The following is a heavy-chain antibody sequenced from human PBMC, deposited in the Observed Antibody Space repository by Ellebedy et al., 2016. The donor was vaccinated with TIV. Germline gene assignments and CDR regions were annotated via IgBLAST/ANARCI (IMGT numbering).Heavy chain of an antibody. CDR3: AGAYLGYPHWFDP. CDR1: GGPFSGYY. CDR2: INHSGST. D-gene: IGHD2/OR15-2a*01. V-gene: IGHV4-34*10. J-gene: IGHJ5*02. Sequence: MPSETLSLTCGVYGGPFSGYYWSWIRQPPGKGLEWLGEINHSGSTNYNPSVKSRITMSVDTHREQFSLKLSSVTAADTAIYFCAGAYLGYPHWFDPWGQGIPVIVSS.